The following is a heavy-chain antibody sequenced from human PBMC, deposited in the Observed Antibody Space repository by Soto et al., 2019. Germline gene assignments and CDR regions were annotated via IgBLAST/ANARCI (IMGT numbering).Heavy chain of an antibody. CDR1: GYTFTSYG. Sequence: ASVKVSCKASGYTFTSYGISWVRQAPGQGLEWMGWISAYNGNTNYAQKLQGRVTMTTDTSTSTAYMELRSLRSDDTAVYYCARDWPIVVVPAATDYYYYYMDVWGKGTTVTVSS. V-gene: IGHV1-18*01. CDR2: ISAYNGNT. J-gene: IGHJ6*03. CDR3: ARDWPIVVVPAATDYYYYYMDV. D-gene: IGHD2-2*01.